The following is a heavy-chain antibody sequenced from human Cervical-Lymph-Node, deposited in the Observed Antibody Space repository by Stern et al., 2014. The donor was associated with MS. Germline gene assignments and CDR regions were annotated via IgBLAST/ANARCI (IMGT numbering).Heavy chain of an antibody. CDR3: GGRYCGSFSCHFDY. D-gene: IGHD2-2*01. CDR2: IDSSSSYI. Sequence: EVQLAESGGGLVKPGGSLRLSCVISEFALSDYSMNWVRKAPGKGLEWVSSIDSSSSYIYYADSVKGRFTISRDNAKKSLYLQMDSLGAEDTAVYYCGGRYCGSFSCHFDYWGQGSLVTVSS. CDR1: EFALSDYS. V-gene: IGHV3-21*01. J-gene: IGHJ4*02.